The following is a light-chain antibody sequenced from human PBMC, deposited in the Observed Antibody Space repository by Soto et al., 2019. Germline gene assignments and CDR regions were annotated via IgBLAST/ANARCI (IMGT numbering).Light chain of an antibody. CDR3: QQYNSYSPWT. Sequence: MTPSPGTLSLSPGDTATLSCRASQSLGSDLAWYQQKPGQAPRLLIYKASSLESGVPSRFSGSGSGTEFTLTISSLQPDDFATYYCQQYNSYSPWTFGQGTKVDIK. CDR2: KAS. J-gene: IGKJ1*01. CDR1: QSLGSD. V-gene: IGKV1-5*03.